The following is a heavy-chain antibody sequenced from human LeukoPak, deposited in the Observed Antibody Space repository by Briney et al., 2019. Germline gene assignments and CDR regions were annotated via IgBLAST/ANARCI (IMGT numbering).Heavy chain of an antibody. CDR3: ARSTSGSRRPVAFDI. V-gene: IGHV4-4*02. CDR2: IYHSGTT. J-gene: IGHJ3*02. Sequence: PSETLSLTCAVSGGSISSSNWWSWVRQPPGKGLEWIGEIYHSGTTNYNPSLKSRVTISVDTSKNQFSLKLSSVTAADTAVYYCARSTSGSRRPVAFDIWGQGTMVTVSS. D-gene: IGHD1-14*01. CDR1: GGSISSSNW.